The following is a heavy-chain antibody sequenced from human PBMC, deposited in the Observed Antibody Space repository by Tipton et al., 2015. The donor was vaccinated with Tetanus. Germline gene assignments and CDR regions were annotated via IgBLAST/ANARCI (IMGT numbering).Heavy chain of an antibody. V-gene: IGHV5-51*01. J-gene: IGHJ3*01. CDR1: GYMFSSHW. Sequence: QLVQSGAEVKQPGESLKISCKGSGYMFSSHWIGWVRQVPGKGLEWLGTIYPGDSYSTYSPSFEGQVTISVDRSIDTAYLQWSSLKASDTAIYYCARPLTAVAFGGFAFDVWGQGTLVTVSS. CDR3: ARPLTAVAFGGFAFDV. CDR2: IYPGDSYS. D-gene: IGHD3-16*01.